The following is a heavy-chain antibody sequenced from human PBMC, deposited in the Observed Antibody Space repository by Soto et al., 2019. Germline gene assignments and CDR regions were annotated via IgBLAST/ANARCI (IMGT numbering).Heavy chain of an antibody. V-gene: IGHV3-23*01. CDR1: GFTFSSYA. CDR2: IGESGTPT. CDR3: ARYIPGVRYYGMDV. Sequence: EGQLLESGGGLVQPGGSLRLSCAASGFTFSSYAMKWVRQAPGKGLEWVSLIGESGTPTYYADSVKGRFTISRDNFGNTLFLEMYSLRAEDTAVYYCARYIPGVRYYGMDVWGQGTTVTVSS. D-gene: IGHD2-2*01. J-gene: IGHJ6*02.